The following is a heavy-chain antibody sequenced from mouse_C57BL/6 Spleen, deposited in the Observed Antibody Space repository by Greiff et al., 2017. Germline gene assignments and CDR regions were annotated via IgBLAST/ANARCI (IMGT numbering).Heavy chain of an antibody. Sequence: VQLQQSGTVLVRPGASVKMSCTTSGFTFNSYWMHWVKQRPGQGLEWVGAIYPGNSDTSYTQKFKGKAKLTAVTSASTAYMELSSLTNEDSAVYDCTRWGGNYSMDYWSQGTSVTGSS. CDR1: GFTFNSYW. V-gene: IGHV1-5*01. CDR2: IYPGNSDT. CDR3: TRWGGNYSMDY. J-gene: IGHJ4*01.